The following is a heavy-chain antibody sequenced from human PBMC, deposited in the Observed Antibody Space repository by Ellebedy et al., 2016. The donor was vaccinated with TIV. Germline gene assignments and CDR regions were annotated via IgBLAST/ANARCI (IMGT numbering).Heavy chain of an antibody. D-gene: IGHD6-13*01. Sequence: ASVKVSXXASGCTFTSYGISWVRQAPGQGLEWMGWISAYNGNTNYAQKLQGRVTMTTDTSTSTAYMELRSLRSDDTAVYYCARVGYSSSWYYFDYWGQGTLVTVSS. V-gene: IGHV1-18*01. CDR2: ISAYNGNT. J-gene: IGHJ4*02. CDR1: GCTFTSYG. CDR3: ARVGYSSSWYYFDY.